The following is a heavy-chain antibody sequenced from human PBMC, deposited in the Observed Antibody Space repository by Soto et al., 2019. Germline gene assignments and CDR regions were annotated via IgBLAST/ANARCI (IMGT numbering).Heavy chain of an antibody. D-gene: IGHD3-16*01. CDR1: GGTFSSYA. CDR3: ARESEGEGWFDP. V-gene: IGHV1-69*12. CDR2: IIPIFGTA. Sequence: QVQLVQSGAEVKKPGSSVKVSCKASGGTFSSYAISWVRQAPGQGLEWMGGIIPIFGTANYAQKFQGRVTVTADESTSTAYMERSSLRAEDTAVYYCARESEGEGWFDPWGQGPLVTVSS. J-gene: IGHJ5*02.